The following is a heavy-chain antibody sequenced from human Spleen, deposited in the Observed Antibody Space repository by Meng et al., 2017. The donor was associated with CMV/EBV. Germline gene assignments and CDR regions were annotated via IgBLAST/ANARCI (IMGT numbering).Heavy chain of an antibody. CDR1: GGSISSYY. CDR2: IYYSGST. Sequence: SETLSLTCTVSGGSISSYYWSWIRQPPGKGLEWIGYIYYSGSTDYNPSFKSRVTISVDTSKNQFSLKLRSVTTADTAMYYCARAQYNDYDFHYWGQGTLVTVSS. CDR3: ARAQYNDYDFHY. V-gene: IGHV4-59*01. J-gene: IGHJ4*02. D-gene: IGHD4-17*01.